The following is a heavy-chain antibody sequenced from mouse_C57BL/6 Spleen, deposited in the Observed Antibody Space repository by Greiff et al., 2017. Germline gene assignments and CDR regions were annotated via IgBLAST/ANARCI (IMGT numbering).Heavy chain of an antibody. Sequence: VQLKQSGPELVKPGDSVKISCKASGYSFTGYFMNWVMQSHGKSLEWIGRINPYNGDTFYNQKFKGKATLTVDKSASTAHMELRSLTSEDSAVYYCAKAGTMVTTDYWGQGTTLTGSS. D-gene: IGHD2-2*01. CDR3: AKAGTMVTTDY. J-gene: IGHJ2*01. CDR2: INPYNGDT. CDR1: GYSFTGYF. V-gene: IGHV1-20*01.